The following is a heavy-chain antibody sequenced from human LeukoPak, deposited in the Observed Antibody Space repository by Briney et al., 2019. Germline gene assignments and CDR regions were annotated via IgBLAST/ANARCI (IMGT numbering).Heavy chain of an antibody. D-gene: IGHD6-6*01. CDR1: GFTFSNFG. CDR3: AKGLYTSSSVIDQ. Sequence: PGRSLRLSCAASGFTFSNFGIHWVRQAPDNGLEWVATISDDGSHKYYADSVKGRFTISRDNSKNTLYMQMNSLRAEDTAVYYCAKGLYTSSSVIDQWGQGTLVTVSS. V-gene: IGHV3-30*18. J-gene: IGHJ4*02. CDR2: ISDDGSHK.